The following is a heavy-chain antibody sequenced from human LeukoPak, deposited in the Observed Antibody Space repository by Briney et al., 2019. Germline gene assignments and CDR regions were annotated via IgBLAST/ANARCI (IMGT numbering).Heavy chain of an antibody. D-gene: IGHD4-23*01. CDR3: ARTYGGNSAGDY. CDR2: IYYSGST. J-gene: IGHJ4*02. V-gene: IGHV4-31*03. CDR1: GGSISSGGYY. Sequence: SETLSLTCTVSGGSISSGGYYWGWIRQHPGKGLEWIGYIYYSGSTYYDPSLKSRVTISEDTSKNQFSLKLSSVTAADTAVYYCARTYGGNSAGDYWGQGTLVTVSS.